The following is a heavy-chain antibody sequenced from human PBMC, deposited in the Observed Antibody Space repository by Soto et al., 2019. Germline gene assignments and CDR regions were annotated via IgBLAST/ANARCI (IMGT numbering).Heavy chain of an antibody. D-gene: IGHD2-15*01. J-gene: IGHJ4*02. CDR2: ISGSGGST. V-gene: IGHV3-23*01. CDR1: GFTFSSYA. Sequence: GALRLSCAASGFTFSSYAMSWVRQAPGKGLEWVSAISGSGGSTYYADSVKGRFTISRDNSKNTLYLQMNSLRAEDTAVYYCAKGSDIVVVVAADDYWGQGTLVTVSS. CDR3: AKGSDIVVVVAADDY.